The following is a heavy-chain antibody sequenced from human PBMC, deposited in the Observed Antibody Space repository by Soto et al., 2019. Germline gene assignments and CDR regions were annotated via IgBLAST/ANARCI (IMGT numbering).Heavy chain of an antibody. D-gene: IGHD2-15*01. J-gene: IGHJ4*02. Sequence: QVQLVESGGGVVQPGRSLRLSCAASGFTFSSFGMHWVRQAPGKGLEWVAVISYDGSNKYYADSVKGRFTISRDNSKNTLYLTMNSLRAEDTAVYYCAKGADCSGGSCYPLDFWGQGTLVTVSS. CDR1: GFTFSSFG. CDR2: ISYDGSNK. V-gene: IGHV3-30*18. CDR3: AKGADCSGGSCYPLDF.